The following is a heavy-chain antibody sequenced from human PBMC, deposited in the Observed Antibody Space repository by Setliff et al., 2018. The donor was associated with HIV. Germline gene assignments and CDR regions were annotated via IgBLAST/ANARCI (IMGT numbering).Heavy chain of an antibody. CDR3: ARGGRGYSESSGYAVPGDYYGMDV. Sequence: PGGSLSPPCAASGFTISSYAMHWVRQAPGKGLEYVSGIINKGDSTYYADSVKGRLSISRDNSKNTRYLQLGSLRADDMAVYYCARGGRGYSESSGYAVPGDYYGMDVWGQGTTVTVSS. D-gene: IGHD3-22*01. V-gene: IGHV3-64*02. CDR1: GFTISSYA. CDR2: IINKGDST. J-gene: IGHJ6*02.